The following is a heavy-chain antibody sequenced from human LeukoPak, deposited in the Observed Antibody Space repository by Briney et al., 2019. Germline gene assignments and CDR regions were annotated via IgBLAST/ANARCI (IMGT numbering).Heavy chain of an antibody. CDR3: AREKAAAGKKGFDP. Sequence: SETLSLTCTGSGGSISSYYWSWIRQPPGKGLEWIGYIYYSGSTNYNPSLKSRVTISVDTSKNQFSLKLSSVTAADTAVYYCAREKAAAGKKGFDPWGQGTLVTVSS. V-gene: IGHV4-59*01. CDR2: IYYSGST. D-gene: IGHD6-13*01. J-gene: IGHJ5*02. CDR1: GGSISSYY.